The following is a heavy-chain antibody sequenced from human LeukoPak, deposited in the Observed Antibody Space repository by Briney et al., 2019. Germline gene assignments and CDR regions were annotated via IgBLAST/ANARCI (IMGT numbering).Heavy chain of an antibody. CDR3: ARSRGVSYYFDY. D-gene: IGHD3-16*02. Sequence: GGSLRLSCAASGFTFSSYWMHWVRQAPGKGLVWVSRINSDGSSTSYADSVKGRFTISRDNAKNSLYLQMNSLRAEDTALYYCARSRGVSYYFDYWGQGTLVTVSS. CDR1: GFTFSSYW. J-gene: IGHJ4*02. V-gene: IGHV3-74*01. CDR2: INSDGSST.